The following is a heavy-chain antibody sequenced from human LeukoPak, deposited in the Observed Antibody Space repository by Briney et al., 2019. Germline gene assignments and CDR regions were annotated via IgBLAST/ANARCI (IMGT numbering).Heavy chain of an antibody. CDR1: GFTLSGYW. J-gene: IGHJ6*02. CDR3: AKIYGSGSYYYYYGMDV. Sequence: GGSLRLSCAAAGFTLSGYWMHWVRQAPGKGLEWVSAISGSGGSTYYADSVKGRFTISRDNSKNTLYLQMNSLRAEDTAVYYCAKIYGSGSYYYYYGMDVWGQGTTVTVSS. CDR2: ISGSGGST. D-gene: IGHD3-10*01. V-gene: IGHV3-23*01.